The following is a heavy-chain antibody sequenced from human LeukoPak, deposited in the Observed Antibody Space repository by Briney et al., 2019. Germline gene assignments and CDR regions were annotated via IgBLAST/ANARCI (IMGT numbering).Heavy chain of an antibody. D-gene: IGHD3-10*01. J-gene: IGHJ4*02. CDR1: GCTFTTYA. Sequence: ASVKVSCKASGCTFTTYAMNWVRQAPGQGLEWMGWISAYNGNTNYAQKLQGRVTMTTDTSTSTAYMELRSLRSDDTAVYYCARDFAWFGELFNLLFDYWGQGTLVTVSS. CDR2: ISAYNGNT. CDR3: ARDFAWFGELFNLLFDY. V-gene: IGHV1-18*01.